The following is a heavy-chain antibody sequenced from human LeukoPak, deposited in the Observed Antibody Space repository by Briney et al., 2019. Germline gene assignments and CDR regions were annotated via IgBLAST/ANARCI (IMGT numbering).Heavy chain of an antibody. CDR1: GFTLSSYW. CDR3: ARGFYAIVDVDY. CDR2: IKQDGSEK. J-gene: IGHJ4*02. Sequence: PGGSLRLSCAASGFTLSSYWMSWVRQAPGKGLEWVANIKQDGSEKYYVDSVKGRFTISRDNAKNSLYLQMNSLRAEDTAVYYCARGFYAIVDVDYWGQGTLVTVSS. D-gene: IGHD2/OR15-2a*01. V-gene: IGHV3-7*01.